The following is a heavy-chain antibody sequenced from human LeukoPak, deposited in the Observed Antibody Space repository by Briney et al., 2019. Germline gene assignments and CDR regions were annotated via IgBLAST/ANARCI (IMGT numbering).Heavy chain of an antibody. J-gene: IGHJ4*02. CDR2: ISYEGSNT. CDR3: AKVDGDYVPDY. D-gene: IGHD4-17*01. V-gene: IGHV3-30*18. Sequence: GGSLRLSCAASGFSFDNYGMHWVRQAPGKGLERVALISYEGSNTYYRDSVKGRFTVFRDNSKNTLYLQMNSLRAEDTAVYYCAKVDGDYVPDYWGQGTLVTVSS. CDR1: GFSFDNYG.